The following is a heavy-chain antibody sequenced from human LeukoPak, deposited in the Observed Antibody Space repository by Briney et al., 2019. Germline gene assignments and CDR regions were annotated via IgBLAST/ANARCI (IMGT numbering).Heavy chain of an antibody. Sequence: SVKVSCKASGGTFSSYAISWVRQAPGQGLEWMGGIIPIFGTANYAQKFQGRVTITADESTSTAYMELSSLRSEDTAVYYCARDQSGLNYYYYGMDVWGQGTTVTVSS. V-gene: IGHV1-69*13. CDR3: ARDQSGLNYYYYGMDV. CDR2: IIPIFGTA. J-gene: IGHJ6*02. D-gene: IGHD3-3*01. CDR1: GGTFSSYA.